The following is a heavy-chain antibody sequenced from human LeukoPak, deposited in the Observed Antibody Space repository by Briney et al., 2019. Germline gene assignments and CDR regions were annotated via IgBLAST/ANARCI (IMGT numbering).Heavy chain of an antibody. D-gene: IGHD3-10*01. Sequence: TSETLSLTCTVSGGSISSYYWSWIRQPPGKGLEWIGYIYYSGSTNYNPSLKSRVTISVDTSKNQFSLKLSSVTAADTAVYYCAGAYYGSGSYLPTSDYWGQGTLVTVSS. CDR3: AGAYYGSGSYLPTSDY. CDR1: GGSISSYY. V-gene: IGHV4-59*01. CDR2: IYYSGST. J-gene: IGHJ4*02.